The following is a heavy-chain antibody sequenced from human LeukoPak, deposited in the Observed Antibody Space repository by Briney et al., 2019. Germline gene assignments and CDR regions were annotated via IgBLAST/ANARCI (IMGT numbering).Heavy chain of an antibody. CDR3: ARGGVDTAMVSMDV. CDR2: INAGNGNT. CDR1: GGTFSSYA. V-gene: IGHV1-18*01. Sequence: ASVKVSCKASGGTFSSYAISWVRQAPGQRLEWMGWINAGNGNTNYAQKLQGRVTMTTDTSTSTAYMELRSLRSDDTAVYYCARGGVDTAMVSMDVWGQGTTVTVSS. D-gene: IGHD5-18*01. J-gene: IGHJ6*02.